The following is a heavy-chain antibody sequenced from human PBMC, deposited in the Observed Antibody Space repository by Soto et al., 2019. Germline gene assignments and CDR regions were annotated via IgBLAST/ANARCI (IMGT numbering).Heavy chain of an antibody. V-gene: IGHV1-69*06. CDR2: IIPIFGTA. CDR3: ARGPGGYSDNWFDP. D-gene: IGHD3-22*01. Sequence: RASVKVSCKASGGTFSSYAISWVRQAPGQGLEWMGGIIPIFGTANYAQKFQGRVTITADKSTSTAYMELSSLRSEDTAVYYCARGPGGYSDNWFDPWGQGTLVTVSS. J-gene: IGHJ5*02. CDR1: GGTFSSYA.